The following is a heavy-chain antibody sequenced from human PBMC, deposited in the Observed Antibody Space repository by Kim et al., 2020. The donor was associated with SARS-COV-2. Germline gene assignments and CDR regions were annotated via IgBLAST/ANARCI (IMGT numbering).Heavy chain of an antibody. CDR1: GDSMTNNTLY. V-gene: IGHV4-61*02. Sequence: SETLSLTCNVSGDSMTNNTLYWSWIRQPAGKGLEWIGRVSASGRTNYKSSLRSRVTISLDTSKTQFSLKLNSATAADTAVYYCAREGRWSTALDYWGPGTLVTVSS. D-gene: IGHD2-21*02. CDR3: AREGRWSTALDY. CDR2: VSASGRT. J-gene: IGHJ4*02.